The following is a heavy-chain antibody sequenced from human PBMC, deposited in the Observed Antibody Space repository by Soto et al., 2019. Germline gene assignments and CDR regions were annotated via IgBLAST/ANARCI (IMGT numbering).Heavy chain of an antibody. J-gene: IGHJ6*02. CDR2: IYYSGST. D-gene: IGHD6-13*01. CDR3: AANIAAAGNYYYYGMDV. CDR1: GGSISSYY. V-gene: IGHV4-59*01. Sequence: PSETLSLTCTVSGGSISSYYWSWIRRPPGKGLEWIGYIYYSGSTNYNPSLKSRVTISVDTSKNQFSLKLSSVTAADTAVYYCAANIAAAGNYYYYGMDVWGQGTTVTVSS.